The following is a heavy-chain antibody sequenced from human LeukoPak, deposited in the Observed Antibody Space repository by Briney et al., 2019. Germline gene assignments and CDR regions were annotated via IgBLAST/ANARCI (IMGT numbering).Heavy chain of an antibody. Sequence: SETLSLTCTVSGGSIRSSSYYWGWIRQPPGKGLEWIGSIDYSGRTYYNPSLKSRVTISVDTSKNQFSLKLSSVTAADTAVYYCARTTEAHSWRTRYYDYYMDVWGKGTTVTVSS. CDR1: GGSIRSSSYY. CDR3: ARTTEAHSWRTRYYDYYMDV. J-gene: IGHJ6*03. V-gene: IGHV4-39*07. CDR2: IDYSGRT. D-gene: IGHD6-13*01.